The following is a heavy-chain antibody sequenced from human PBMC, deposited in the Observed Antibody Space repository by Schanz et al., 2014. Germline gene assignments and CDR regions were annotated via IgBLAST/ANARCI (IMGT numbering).Heavy chain of an antibody. J-gene: IGHJ5*01. V-gene: IGHV4-34*01. CDR3: ARSPGDFPGWFDS. CDR1: GGSLRGYF. Sequence: QVQLQQWGAGLLKPSETLSLTCAVYGGSLRGYFWGWIRQPPGKGLEWIGYVYAGGSTYYNPSLKSRVTISVDRSKNQFSLILNSVTAADTAVYYCARSPGDFPGWFDSWGQGTLVTVSA. CDR2: VYAGGST. D-gene: IGHD4-17*01.